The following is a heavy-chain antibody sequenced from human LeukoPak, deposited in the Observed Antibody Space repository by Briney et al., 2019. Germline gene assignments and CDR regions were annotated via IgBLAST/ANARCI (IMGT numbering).Heavy chain of an antibody. V-gene: IGHV3-33*01. J-gene: IGHJ4*02. CDR1: GFTFSSYG. Sequence: GGSLRLSCAASGFTFSSYGMHWVRQAPGRGLEWVAVIWYDGSNKYYADSVKGRFTISRDNSKNTLYLEMNSLRAEDTAVYYCARETETGGFDYWGQGTLVTVSS. CDR2: IWYDGSNK. CDR3: ARETETGGFDY.